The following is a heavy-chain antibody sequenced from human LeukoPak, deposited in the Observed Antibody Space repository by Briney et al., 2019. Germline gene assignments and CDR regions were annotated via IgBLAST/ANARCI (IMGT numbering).Heavy chain of an antibody. D-gene: IGHD4-11*01. CDR1: GGSISSYY. CDR2: IYTSGST. CDR3: ERYPVTTSWFDH. V-gene: IGHV4-4*09. J-gene: IGHJ5*02. Sequence: KPSEPLSLTCTVSGGSISSYYWSWIRQPPGKGLEWIGYIYTSGSTNYNPSLKSRVTISVDTSKNPFSLKLNSVTAADTAVYYFERYPVTTSWFDHWGQGTLVTVSS.